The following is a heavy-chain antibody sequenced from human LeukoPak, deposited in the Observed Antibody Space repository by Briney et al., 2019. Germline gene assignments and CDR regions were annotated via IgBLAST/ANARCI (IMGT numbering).Heavy chain of an antibody. V-gene: IGHV3-21*01. J-gene: IGHJ4*02. CDR1: GFTSSSYS. D-gene: IGHD3-3*01. CDR3: ARVNPQPEYYDFWSGYYSVDY. CDR2: ISSSSSYI. Sequence: GGSLRLSRAASGFTSSSYSMNWVRQAPGKGLEWVSSISSSSSYIYYADSVKGRFTISRDNAKNSLYLQMNSLRAEDTAVYYCARVNPQPEYYDFWSGYYSVDYWGQGTLVTVSS.